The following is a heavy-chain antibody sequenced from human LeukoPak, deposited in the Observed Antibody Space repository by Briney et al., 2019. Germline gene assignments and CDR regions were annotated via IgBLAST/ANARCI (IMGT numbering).Heavy chain of an antibody. J-gene: IGHJ4*02. CDR3: ARDKNQLLYRSWRYFDY. Sequence: PGRSLRLSCAASGFTFSSYAMHWVRQAPGKGLEWVAVISYDGSNKYYADSVKGRFTISRDNSKNTLYLQMNSLRAEDTAVYYCARDKNQLLYRSWRYFDYWGQGTLVTVSS. CDR2: ISYDGSNK. V-gene: IGHV3-30-3*01. CDR1: GFTFSSYA. D-gene: IGHD2-2*02.